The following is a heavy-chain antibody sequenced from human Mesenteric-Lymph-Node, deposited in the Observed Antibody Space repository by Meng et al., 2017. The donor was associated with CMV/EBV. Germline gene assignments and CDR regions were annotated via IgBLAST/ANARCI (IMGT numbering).Heavy chain of an antibody. J-gene: IGHJ5*02. CDR3: ARRRSGSYRFDP. V-gene: IGHV3-66*04. CDR1: GFTVSSDY. CDR2: IYIDGST. D-gene: IGHD3-10*01. Sequence: GESLKISCAASGFTVSSDYMSWVRQAPGEGLEWVSVIYIDGSTYYADSVKGRFTISRDNPKNSLYLQMNSLRAEDTAVYYCARRRSGSYRFDPWGQGTLVTVSS.